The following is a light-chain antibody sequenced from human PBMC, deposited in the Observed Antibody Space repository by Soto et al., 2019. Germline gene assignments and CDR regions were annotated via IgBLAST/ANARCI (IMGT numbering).Light chain of an antibody. CDR2: NAS. J-gene: IGKJ4*01. CDR1: QSVGRDY. V-gene: IGKV3-20*01. Sequence: EIVLTQSPATLSLSPGERATLSCRASQSVGRDYLGWYQQKPGQAPRLVIYNASNRASGIPDRFSGSGSGTDFTLTISRLEPEDFAVYYCQQYGNTHLTFGGGTKVDIK. CDR3: QQYGNTHLT.